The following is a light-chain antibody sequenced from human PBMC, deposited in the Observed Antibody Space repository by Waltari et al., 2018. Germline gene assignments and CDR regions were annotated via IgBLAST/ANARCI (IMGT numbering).Light chain of an antibody. V-gene: IGLV1-47*01. CDR2: RTN. CDR3: ATWDDSLSAWV. Sequence: QSVLTQPPSASGTPGQRATISCSGRSSNIGSNFVYWYQQLPGTAPKLLIYRTNQRPSGVPDRVSGSKSGTSASLAISGLRSEDEADYYCATWDDSLSAWVFGGGTKLTVL. J-gene: IGLJ3*02. CDR1: SSNIGSNF.